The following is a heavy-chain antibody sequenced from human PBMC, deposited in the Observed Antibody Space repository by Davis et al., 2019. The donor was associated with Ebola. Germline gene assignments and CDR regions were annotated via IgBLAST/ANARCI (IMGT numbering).Heavy chain of an antibody. D-gene: IGHD6-19*01. CDR3: AKSIQRFRSSGWENFDY. Sequence: PGGSLRLSCAASGFTFSSYAMHWVRQAPDKGLEWVAVISYDGINKYYADSVKGRFTISRDISKNTLYLQMNSLRAEDTAVYYCAKSIQRFRSSGWENFDYWGQGTLVTVSS. CDR2: ISYDGINK. CDR1: GFTFSSYA. V-gene: IGHV3-30*18. J-gene: IGHJ4*02.